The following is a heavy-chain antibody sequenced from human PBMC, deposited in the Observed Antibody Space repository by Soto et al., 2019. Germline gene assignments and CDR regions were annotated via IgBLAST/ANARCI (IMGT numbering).Heavy chain of an antibody. Sequence: QITLKESGPPLVKPTQTLTLTCTFSGFSLSTSGVGVGWIRQPPGKALEWLALIYWDDDKRYSPSLKSRLTITKDTSKTQVVLTTTNMDPVDTATYYCAHHRDYYDSSGYPPNWFDPWGQGTLVTVSS. CDR1: GFSLSTSGVG. J-gene: IGHJ5*02. V-gene: IGHV2-5*02. D-gene: IGHD3-22*01. CDR3: AHHRDYYDSSGYPPNWFDP. CDR2: IYWDDDK.